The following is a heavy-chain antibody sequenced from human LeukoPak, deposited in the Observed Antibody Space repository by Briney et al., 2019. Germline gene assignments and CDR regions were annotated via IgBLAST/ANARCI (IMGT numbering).Heavy chain of an antibody. CDR2: ISGSGGST. J-gene: IGHJ1*01. Sequence: PGGSLRLSCAASGFTFSSYAMSWVRQAPGKGLEWVSAISGSGGSTYYADSVKGRFTISRDNSKNTLYLQMNSLRAEDTAVYYCAKDSIAAAATAEYFQHWGQGTLVTVSS. D-gene: IGHD6-13*01. CDR1: GFTFSSYA. V-gene: IGHV3-23*01. CDR3: AKDSIAAAATAEYFQH.